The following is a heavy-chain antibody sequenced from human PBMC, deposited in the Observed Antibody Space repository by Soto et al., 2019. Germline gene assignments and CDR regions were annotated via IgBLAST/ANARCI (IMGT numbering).Heavy chain of an antibody. J-gene: IGHJ4*02. CDR1: GYTFTSYG. V-gene: IGHV1-3*01. Sequence: ASVKVSCKASGYTFTSYGISWVRQAPGQRLEWMGWINAGNGNTKYAQKFQGRVTITRDTSASTAYMELSSLRSEDTAVYYCARDRDNWNYEDYFDYWDQGTLVTVSS. CDR3: ARDRDNWNYEDYFDY. CDR2: INAGNGNT. D-gene: IGHD1-7*01.